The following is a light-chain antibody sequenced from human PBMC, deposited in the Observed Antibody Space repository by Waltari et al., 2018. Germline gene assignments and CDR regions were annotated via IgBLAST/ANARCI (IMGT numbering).Light chain of an antibody. J-gene: IGKJ2*01. CDR3: HQYGTSPRT. CDR1: QSVGSY. Sequence: EIVLTQSPATLSLSPGERATLSCRASQSVGSYLTWYQQRPGQAPRLLISDASNRATGIPARFSGSGSETDFTLTISRLEPEDFAVYSCHQYGTSPRTFGLGTKLEIK. V-gene: IGKV3-11*01. CDR2: DAS.